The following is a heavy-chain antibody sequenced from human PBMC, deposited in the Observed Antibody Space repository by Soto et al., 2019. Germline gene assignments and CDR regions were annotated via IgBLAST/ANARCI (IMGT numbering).Heavy chain of an antibody. J-gene: IGHJ4*02. CDR2: IYYSGST. V-gene: IGHV4-30-4*01. CDR1: GGSISSGDYY. Sequence: SETLSLTCTVSGGSISSGDYYWSWIRQPPGKGLEWIGYIYYSGSTYYNPSLKSRVTISVDTSKNQFSLKLSSVTAADTAVYYCARVSVRAYYDFWSGYSIIDYWGQGTLVTVSS. CDR3: ARVSVRAYYDFWSGYSIIDY. D-gene: IGHD3-3*01.